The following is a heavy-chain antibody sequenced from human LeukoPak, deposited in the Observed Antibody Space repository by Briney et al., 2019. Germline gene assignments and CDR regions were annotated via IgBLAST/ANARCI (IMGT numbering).Heavy chain of an antibody. CDR1: GGPFSGYY. J-gene: IGHJ4*02. D-gene: IGHD3-22*01. Sequence: PSETLSLTCAVYGGPFSGYYWSWIRQPPGKGLEWIGEINHSGSTNYNPSLKSRVTISVDTSKNQFSLKLSSVTAADTAVYYCAIPRNYYDSSGHALDYWGQGTLVTVSS. CDR2: INHSGST. V-gene: IGHV4-34*01. CDR3: AIPRNYYDSSGHALDY.